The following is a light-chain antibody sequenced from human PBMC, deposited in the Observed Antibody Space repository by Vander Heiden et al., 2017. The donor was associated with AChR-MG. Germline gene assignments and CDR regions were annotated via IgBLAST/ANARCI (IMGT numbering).Light chain of an antibody. Sequence: QSALSQPRSVSGSTGPSVTISCSGTSRDVGGYNYVSWYQQHPGKAPKPMIYDVSKRPSGVPDRFSGSKSGNTASLTISGLQAEDEADYYCCSYAGSYTFVFGTGTKVTVL. CDR3: CSYAGSYTFV. CDR2: DVS. V-gene: IGLV2-11*01. CDR1: SRDVGGYNY. J-gene: IGLJ1*01.